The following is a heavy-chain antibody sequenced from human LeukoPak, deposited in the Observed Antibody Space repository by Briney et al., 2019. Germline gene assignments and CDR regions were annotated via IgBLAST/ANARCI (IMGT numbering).Heavy chain of an antibody. CDR2: MNPNSGNT. Sequence: ASVKVSCKASGYTFTGYYMHWVRQAPGQGLEWMGWMNPNSGNTGYAQKFQGRVTMTRNTSISTAYMELSSLRSEDTAVYYCLDGSSAYWGQGTLVTVSS. V-gene: IGHV1-8*02. J-gene: IGHJ4*02. CDR1: GYTFTGYY. D-gene: IGHD3-10*01. CDR3: LDGSSAY.